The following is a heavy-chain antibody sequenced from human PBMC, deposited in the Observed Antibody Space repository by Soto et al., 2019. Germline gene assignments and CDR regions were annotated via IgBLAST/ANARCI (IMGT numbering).Heavy chain of an antibody. CDR3: AKDRESYGTFDY. Sequence: WGSLRLSCAASGFTFINYAMTWVRQAPGKGLEWVSGISGSGGVTYYADSVKGRFTISRDNSKNTLYLQMNSLRAEDTAVYYCAKDRESYGTFDYWGQGTQVTSPQ. J-gene: IGHJ4*02. CDR1: GFTFINYA. D-gene: IGHD5-18*01. V-gene: IGHV3-23*01. CDR2: ISGSGGVT.